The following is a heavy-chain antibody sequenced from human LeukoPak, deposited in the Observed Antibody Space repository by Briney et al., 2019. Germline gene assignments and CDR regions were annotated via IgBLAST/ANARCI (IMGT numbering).Heavy chain of an antibody. D-gene: IGHD6-19*01. CDR2: INTNTGNP. CDR1: GYTFTSYA. V-gene: IGHV7-4-1*02. Sequence: ASVKVSCKASGYTFTSYAMNWVRQAPGQGLEWMGWINTNTGNPTYAQGFTGRFVFSLDTSVSTAYLQISSLKAEDTAVYYCARVVSSGWYGGRENYFDYWGQGTLVTVSS. CDR3: ARVVSSGWYGGRENYFDY. J-gene: IGHJ4*02.